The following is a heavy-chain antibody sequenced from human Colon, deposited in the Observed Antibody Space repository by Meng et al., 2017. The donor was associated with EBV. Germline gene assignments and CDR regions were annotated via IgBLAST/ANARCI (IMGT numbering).Heavy chain of an antibody. CDR1: GGSFSDSY. CDR3: ASSDCSGGTCYLDC. J-gene: IGHJ4*02. V-gene: IGHV4-34*01. D-gene: IGHD2-15*01. Sequence: QVQQWGAGLFKPSETLSLTCTVYGGSFSDSYWTWIRQPPGKGLEWIGEINHVGSTTYNPSLKSRVTISVDTSKNQFSLKLSSVTAADAAVYYCASSDCSGGTCYLDCWGQGTLVTVSS. CDR2: INHVGST.